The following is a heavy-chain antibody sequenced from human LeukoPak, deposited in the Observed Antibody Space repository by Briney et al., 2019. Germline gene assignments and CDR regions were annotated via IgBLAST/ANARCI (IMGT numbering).Heavy chain of an antibody. CDR2: IGGSDGGT. V-gene: IGHV3-23*01. J-gene: IGHJ4*02. CDR1: AFTFSTYA. D-gene: IGHD1-1*01. Sequence: GGSLRLSCAASAFTFSTYAMNRVRQAPGKGLGWVSAIGGSDGGTYYADSVKGRFTISRDNSRNTLYLQMNSLTAEDTAIYYCAKGHDTRTATLDYWGQGTLVTVSS. CDR3: AKGHDTRTATLDY.